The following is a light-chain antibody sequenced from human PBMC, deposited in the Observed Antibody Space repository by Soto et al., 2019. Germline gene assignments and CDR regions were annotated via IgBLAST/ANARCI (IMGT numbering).Light chain of an antibody. Sequence: QSALTQPASVSGSPGQSITISCTGTSSDVGGYNYVSWYQQHPGKAPKLMIYEVSNRPSGVSNRFSGSKSSNTASLTISGLQAEDEADYFCSSYTSRSTLVFGGGTKLTLL. CDR1: SSDVGGYNY. CDR3: SSYTSRSTLV. CDR2: EVS. J-gene: IGLJ3*02. V-gene: IGLV2-14*01.